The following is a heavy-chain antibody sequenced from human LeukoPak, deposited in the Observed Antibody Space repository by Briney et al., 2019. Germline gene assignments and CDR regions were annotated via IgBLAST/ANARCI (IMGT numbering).Heavy chain of an antibody. CDR1: GGAFSGYY. D-gene: IGHD3-3*01. J-gene: IGHJ4*02. CDR3: ARGGDFWSGYYGY. V-gene: IGHV4-34*01. CDR2: INHSGST. Sequence: SETLPLTCAVYGGAFSGYYWSWIRQPPGKGREWIGEINHSGSTNYNPSLKSRVTISVDTSKNQFSLKLSSVTAADTAVYYCARGGDFWSGYYGYWGQGTLVTVSS.